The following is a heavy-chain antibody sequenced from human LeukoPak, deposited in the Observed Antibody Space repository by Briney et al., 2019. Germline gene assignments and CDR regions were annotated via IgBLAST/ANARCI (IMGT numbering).Heavy chain of an antibody. V-gene: IGHV3-30-3*01. Sequence: GRSLRLSCAASGFTFSSYAMHWVRQAPGKGLEWVAVISYDGSNKYYADSVKGRFTISRDNSKNTLYPQMNSLGAEDTAVYYCARDLWSEQLFIALGYWGQGTLVTVSS. D-gene: IGHD6-6*01. CDR2: ISYDGSNK. CDR3: ARDLWSEQLFIALGY. J-gene: IGHJ4*02. CDR1: GFTFSSYA.